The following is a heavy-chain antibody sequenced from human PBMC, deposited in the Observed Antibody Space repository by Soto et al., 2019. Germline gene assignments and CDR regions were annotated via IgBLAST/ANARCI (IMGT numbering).Heavy chain of an antibody. CDR2: IYSAENT. Sequence: QLQLQESGPGLVKPAETLSLTCTVSGGSVSSNSYSWGWIRQSPGKGLEWIATIYSAENTYYHPCLRRRVTISVDTSMNEFSLSLSSVIAADTAVYYCARLNGYCVGTSCHCYYGMDVWGQGTTVTVSS. D-gene: IGHD2-21*01. J-gene: IGHJ6*02. CDR3: ARLNGYCVGTSCHCYYGMDV. V-gene: IGHV4-39*01. CDR1: GGSVSSNSYS.